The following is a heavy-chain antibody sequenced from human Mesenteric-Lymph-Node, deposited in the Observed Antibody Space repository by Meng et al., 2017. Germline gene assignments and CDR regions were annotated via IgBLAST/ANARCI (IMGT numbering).Heavy chain of an antibody. V-gene: IGHV4-61*01. J-gene: IGHJ4*02. CDR3: ARVSSGWDYFDY. Sequence: QDAGPGLVRPSETLPLTWSVAGGSVSSGSYHWSWIRQPPGKGLEWIGYIYYSGSTFYNPSLKRRVIISIDTSKNQFSLNLRSVTAADTAVYYCARVSSGWDYFDYWGQGTLVTVSS. D-gene: IGHD6-19*01. CDR2: IYYSGST. CDR1: GGSVSSGSYH.